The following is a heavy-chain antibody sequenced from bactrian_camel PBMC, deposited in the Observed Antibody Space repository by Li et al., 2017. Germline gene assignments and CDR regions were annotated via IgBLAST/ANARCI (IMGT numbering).Heavy chain of an antibody. CDR2: IDRRSSST. J-gene: IGHJ6*01. Sequence: HVQLVESGGGSVQTGGSLGLSCAASEFIHVSECMAWLHQAPGKEREVVAVIDRRSSSTTYIDSVKGRFSISRDNAKSILYLQLNDLKPEDTAMYYCAKDISWGAMVRFSSRGQGTQVTVS. V-gene: IGHV3S26*01. CDR3: AKDISWGAMVRFSS. D-gene: IGHD5*01. CDR1: EFIHVSEC.